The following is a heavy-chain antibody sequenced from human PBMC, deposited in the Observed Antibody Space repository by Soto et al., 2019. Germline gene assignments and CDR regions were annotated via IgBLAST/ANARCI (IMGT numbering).Heavy chain of an antibody. V-gene: IGHV3-9*01. CDR3: AKDYSGSYSFDY. CDR1: GFTFDNYA. J-gene: IGHJ4*02. CDR2: ISWNSGSI. D-gene: IGHD1-26*01. Sequence: GGSLRLCCAASGFTFDNYAMHWCRQAPGKGLEWVSGISWNSGSIDYADSVKGRFTISRDNAKNSLYLQMNSLRAEDTALYYCAKDYSGSYSFDYWGQGTLVTVSS.